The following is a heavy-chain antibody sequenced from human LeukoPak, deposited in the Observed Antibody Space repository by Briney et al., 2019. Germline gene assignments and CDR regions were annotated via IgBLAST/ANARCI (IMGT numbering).Heavy chain of an antibody. CDR3: ARGGGNFDY. CDR2: ISGTSTYI. J-gene: IGHJ4*02. D-gene: IGHD2-15*01. V-gene: IGHV3-21*01. CDR1: EFTFSSYT. Sequence: TGGSLRLSCAASEFTFSSYTINWVRQAPGKGLEWVSSISGTSTYISYADSVKGRFTISRDNAKNSLYLQMNSLRAEDTAVYYCARGGGNFDYWGQGTLVTVSS.